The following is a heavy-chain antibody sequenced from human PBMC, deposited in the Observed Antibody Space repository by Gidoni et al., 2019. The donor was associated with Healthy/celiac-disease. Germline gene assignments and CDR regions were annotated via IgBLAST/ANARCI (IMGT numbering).Heavy chain of an antibody. V-gene: IGHV3-30*18. J-gene: IGHJ4*02. D-gene: IGHD3-22*01. CDR2: ISYDGSNK. CDR3: AKDRLSSGYSPYYFDY. CDR1: GFTFSSYG. Sequence: QVQLVESGGGVVQPGRSLRLSCAASGFTFSSYGMHWVRQAPGKGLEWVAVISYDGSNKYYADSVKGRFTISRDNSKNTLYLQMNSLRAEDTAVYYCAKDRLSSGYSPYYFDYWGQGTLVTVSS.